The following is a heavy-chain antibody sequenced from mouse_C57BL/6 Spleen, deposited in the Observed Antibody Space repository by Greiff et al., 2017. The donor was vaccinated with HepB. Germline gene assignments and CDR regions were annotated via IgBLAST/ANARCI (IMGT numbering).Heavy chain of an antibody. CDR3: ARNYGYLWYFDV. D-gene: IGHD2-2*01. J-gene: IGHJ1*03. CDR1: GFTFSDYG. CDR2: ISSGSSSI. Sequence: EVQVVESGGGLVKPGGSLKLSCAASGFTFSDYGMHWVRQAPEKGLEWVAYISSGSSSIYYADTVKGRFTISRDNAKNTLFLQMTSLRSEDTAMYYCARNYGYLWYFDVWGTGTTVTVSS. V-gene: IGHV5-17*01.